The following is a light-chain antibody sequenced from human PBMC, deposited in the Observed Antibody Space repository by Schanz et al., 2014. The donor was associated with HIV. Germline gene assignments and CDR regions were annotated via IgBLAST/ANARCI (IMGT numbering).Light chain of an antibody. CDR3: SSYTTNGTWL. V-gene: IGLV2-14*01. CDR2: DVN. CDR1: KSDVGGYDY. Sequence: QSVLTQPASVSGSPGQSITISCTGTKSDVGGYDYASWYQQHPGKAPKLIIYDVNYRPSGSSNRFSGSKSGSTASLAIFGLQAEDEADYYCSSYTTNGTWLFGGGTKPTVL. J-gene: IGLJ3*02.